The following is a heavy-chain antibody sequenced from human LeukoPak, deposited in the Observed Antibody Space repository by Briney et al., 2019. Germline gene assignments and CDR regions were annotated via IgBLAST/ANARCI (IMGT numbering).Heavy chain of an antibody. J-gene: IGHJ4*02. CDR3: VGADYDILTGYYIDY. D-gene: IGHD3-9*01. CDR2: ISSSGDTL. V-gene: IGHV3-48*03. CDR1: GFTFSSFE. Sequence: GGSLRLSCAASGFTFSSFEMHWVRQAPGKGLEWVSYISSSGDTLYYANSMKGRFTISRDNAKNSLYLQMNSLRAEDTAVYYCVGADYDILTGYYIDYWGQGTLVTVSS.